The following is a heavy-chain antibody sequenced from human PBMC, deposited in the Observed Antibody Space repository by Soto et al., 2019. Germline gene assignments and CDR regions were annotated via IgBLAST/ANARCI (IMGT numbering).Heavy chain of an antibody. J-gene: IGHJ3*02. D-gene: IGHD3-22*01. Sequence: GGSLRLSCAASGFTSSSYAMHWVRQAPGKGLEWVAVISYDGSNKYYADSVKGRFTISRDNSKNTLYLQMNSLRAEDTAVYYCARSIVVVIPRHDAFDIWGQGTMVTVSS. CDR1: GFTSSSYA. V-gene: IGHV3-30-3*01. CDR2: ISYDGSNK. CDR3: ARSIVVVIPRHDAFDI.